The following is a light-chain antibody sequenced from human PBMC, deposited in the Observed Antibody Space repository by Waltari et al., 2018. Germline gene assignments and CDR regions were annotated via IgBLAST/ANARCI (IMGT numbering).Light chain of an antibody. CDR2: LGT. J-gene: IGKJ1*01. Sequence: DILVTQSPLSLPVTPGEPASISCRSSQSLLHRNGNNYLAWYLHKPGQSLQLRIYLGTNRAAKVPNRFSGSGSCADFTLRISRVEAEDVGVYYCMQSLQTLWTFGPGTKVKIK. V-gene: IGKV2-28*01. CDR3: MQSLQTLWT. CDR1: QSLLHRNGNNY.